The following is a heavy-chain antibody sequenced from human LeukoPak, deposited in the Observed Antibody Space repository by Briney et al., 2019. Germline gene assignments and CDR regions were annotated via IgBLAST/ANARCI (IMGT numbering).Heavy chain of an antibody. CDR1: GLTFSNYA. V-gene: IGHV3-23*01. CDR3: AKDFWSGYYPNY. J-gene: IGHJ4*02. CDR2: SGSGGST. Sequence: GGSLRLSCAASGLTFSNYAMSWVRQAPGKGLEWVSGSGSGGSTYYADYVKGRFTISRDNSKNTLFLQMKSLRGEDTAVYYCAKDFWSGYYPNYWGQGTLVTVSS. D-gene: IGHD3-3*01.